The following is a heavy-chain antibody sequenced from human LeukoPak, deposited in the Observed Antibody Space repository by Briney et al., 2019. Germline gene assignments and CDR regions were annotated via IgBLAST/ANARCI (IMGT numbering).Heavy chain of an antibody. CDR2: ISGSGATT. Sequence: GGSLRLSCAASGFTFSSSGMSWVRQAPGKGLEWVSTISGSGATTYYAESVKGRFTISRDNSKNTLYLQMNSLRAEDTALYYCAKRAPYYFDYWGQGTLVPVSS. CDR1: GFTFSSSG. CDR3: AKRAPYYFDY. J-gene: IGHJ4*02. V-gene: IGHV3-23*01.